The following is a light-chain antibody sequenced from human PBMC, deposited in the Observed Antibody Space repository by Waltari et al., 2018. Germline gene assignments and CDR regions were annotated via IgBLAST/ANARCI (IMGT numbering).Light chain of an antibody. V-gene: IGKV3-20*01. Sequence: IVLTQSPGTLSLSPGGRATLSCRASQNIGHYLAWYQQKPGQAPRLLMYASSTRATGIPDRFSGSVCGADFSLTITGLEPDDFAVYYCQHHFRLPATFGQGTKV. CDR2: ASS. CDR1: QNIGHY. J-gene: IGKJ1*01. CDR3: QHHFRLPAT.